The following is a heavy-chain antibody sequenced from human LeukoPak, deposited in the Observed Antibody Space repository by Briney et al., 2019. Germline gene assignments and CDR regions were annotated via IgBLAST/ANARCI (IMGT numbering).Heavy chain of an antibody. Sequence: SETLSLTCTVSGGSISSYYWSWIRQPPGKGLEWIGYIYYSGSTNYNPSLKSRVTISVDTSKNQFSLKLSSVTAADTAVYYCARDHVRYFDLWGRGTLVTVSS. CDR2: IYYSGST. J-gene: IGHJ2*01. CDR3: ARDHVRYFDL. CDR1: GGSISSYY. V-gene: IGHV4-59*01. D-gene: IGHD3-16*01.